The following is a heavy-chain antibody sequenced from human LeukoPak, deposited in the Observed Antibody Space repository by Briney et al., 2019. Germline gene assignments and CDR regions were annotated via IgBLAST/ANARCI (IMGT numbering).Heavy chain of an antibody. CDR3: ARVSGSSEAAFDI. D-gene: IGHD3-10*01. V-gene: IGHV1-2*02. CDR2: INPNSGGT. J-gene: IGHJ3*02. CDR1: GYTFTGYY. Sequence: ASVKVSCKASGYTFTGYYMHWVRQAPGQGLEWMGWINPNSGGTNYAQKFQGRVTMTRDTSISTAYMELSRLRSDDTAVYFCARVSGSSEAAFDIWGPGTMVTVSS.